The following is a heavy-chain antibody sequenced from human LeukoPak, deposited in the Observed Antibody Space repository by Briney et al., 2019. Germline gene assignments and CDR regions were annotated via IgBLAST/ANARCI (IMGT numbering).Heavy chain of an antibody. V-gene: IGHV3-33*06. D-gene: IGHD3-22*01. Sequence: GRSLSLSCAASGFTFSSYGMHWVRQAPGKGLEWVAVIWYDGSNKYYADSVKGRFTISRDNSKNTLYLQMNSLRAEDTAVYYCAKDRRLWDYDSSGIDYWGQGTLVTVSS. CDR1: GFTFSSYG. CDR2: IWYDGSNK. J-gene: IGHJ4*02. CDR3: AKDRRLWDYDSSGIDY.